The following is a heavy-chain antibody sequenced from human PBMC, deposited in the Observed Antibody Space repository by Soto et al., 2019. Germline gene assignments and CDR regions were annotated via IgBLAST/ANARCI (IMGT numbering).Heavy chain of an antibody. V-gene: IGHV4-39*01. J-gene: IGHJ5*02. D-gene: IGHD3-22*01. CDR3: ARADSSGYGNWLDP. Sequence: SETLSLTCTVSGGSISSSSYYWGWIRQPPGKGLEWIGSIYSGGSTYYNPSLESRVTISVDTSKNQFSLKLSSVTAADTAVFYCARADSSGYGNWLDPWGRGTLVT. CDR2: IYSGGST. CDR1: GGSISSSSYY.